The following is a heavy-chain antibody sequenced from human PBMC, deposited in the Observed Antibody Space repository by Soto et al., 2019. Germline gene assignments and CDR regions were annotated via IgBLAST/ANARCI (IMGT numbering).Heavy chain of an antibody. CDR1: DGYIRSHY. Sequence: PSEPQSLPWTVVDGYIRSHYCRCIRQPPGRELQYIGYIYYSGSTNYNPSLKSRVTISDDTSTNQFSLTLSSVTAADTAVYYCARGWWEREGYVMDVWGQGTTVTVS. J-gene: IGHJ6*02. D-gene: IGHD1-26*01. V-gene: IGHV4-59*08. CDR3: ARGWWEREGYVMDV. CDR2: IYYSGST.